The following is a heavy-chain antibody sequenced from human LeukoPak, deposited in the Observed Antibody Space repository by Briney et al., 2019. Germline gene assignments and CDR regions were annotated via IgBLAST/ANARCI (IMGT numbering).Heavy chain of an antibody. Sequence: SGTLSLTCTVSRASISSPKWWTWVRQPPGKGLEWVGEISHSGITTYNPPLLSRLKMSIDKSRNQFSLKLTSVTVADTAVYYCASRTASALEGYDMWGQGTSVIVSS. D-gene: IGHD3-22*01. J-gene: IGHJ3*02. V-gene: IGHV4-4*02. CDR2: ISHSGIT. CDR1: RASISSPKW. CDR3: ASRTASALEGYDM.